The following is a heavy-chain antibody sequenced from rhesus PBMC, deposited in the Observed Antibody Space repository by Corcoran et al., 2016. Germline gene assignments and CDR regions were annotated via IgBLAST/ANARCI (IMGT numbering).Heavy chain of an antibody. Sequence: QVQLVQSGADIKQPGASVKLSCKASGYAFTSYYMHWVRQAPGPGLEWIGRNSPYKGNKVYAQNFQGRVTITTDTSTRTGYMELSSLRSDDTAVYYCARAPATGSLDVWGRGVLVTVSS. V-gene: IGHV1-180*01. CDR3: ARAPATGSLDV. J-gene: IGHJ5-2*02. D-gene: IGHD2-21*01. CDR1: GYAFTSYY. CDR2: NSPYKGNK.